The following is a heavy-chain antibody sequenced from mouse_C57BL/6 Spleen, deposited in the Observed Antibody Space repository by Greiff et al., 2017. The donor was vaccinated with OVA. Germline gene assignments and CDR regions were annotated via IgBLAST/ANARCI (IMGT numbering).Heavy chain of an antibody. D-gene: IGHD1-1*01. CDR1: GYAFSSYW. CDR3: ARYTTTVVAFDY. Sequence: VKLMESGAELVKPGASVKISCKASGYAFSSYWMNWVKQRPGKGLEWIGQIYPGDGDTNYNGKFKGKATLTADKSSSTAYMQLSSLTSEDSAVYFCARYTTTVVAFDYWGQGTTLTVSS. CDR2: IYPGDGDT. J-gene: IGHJ2*01. V-gene: IGHV1-80*01.